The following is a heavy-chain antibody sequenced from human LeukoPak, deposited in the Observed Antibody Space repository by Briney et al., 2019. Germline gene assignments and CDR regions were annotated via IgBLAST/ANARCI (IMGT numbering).Heavy chain of an antibody. D-gene: IGHD6-6*01. CDR1: GFTFSSYG. Sequence: GGSLRLSCAASGFTFSSYGMHWVRQAPGKGLEWVAVIWYDGSNKYYADSVKGRFTISRDNSKNTLYLQMNSLRAEDTAVYYCARERGSSYYFDYWGQGTLVTVSS. CDR3: ARERGSSYYFDY. V-gene: IGHV3-33*01. J-gene: IGHJ4*02. CDR2: IWYDGSNK.